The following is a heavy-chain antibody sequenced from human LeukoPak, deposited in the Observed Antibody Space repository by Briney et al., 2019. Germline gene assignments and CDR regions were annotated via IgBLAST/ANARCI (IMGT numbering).Heavy chain of an antibody. Sequence: GGSLRLSCAAPGFTFSSYAMSWVRKAPGKGLEWVSAIIGSGGSTYYADSVKGRFTISRDNSKNTLYLQMNSLRAEDTAVYYCAKGVSSSWYNWFDPWGQGTLVTVSS. J-gene: IGHJ5*02. CDR1: GFTFSSYA. D-gene: IGHD6-13*01. CDR3: AKGVSSSWYNWFDP. CDR2: IIGSGGST. V-gene: IGHV3-23*01.